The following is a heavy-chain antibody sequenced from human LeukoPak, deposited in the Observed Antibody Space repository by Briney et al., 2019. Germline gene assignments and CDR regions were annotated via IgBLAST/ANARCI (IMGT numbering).Heavy chain of an antibody. J-gene: IGHJ4*02. D-gene: IGHD3-22*01. CDR2: INPSGGST. CDR3: ATSSPRYYDSSGYDNFDY. Sequence: GASVKVSCKASGYTFTSYYMHWVRQAPGQGLEWMGIINPSGGSTSYAQKFQGRVTMTRDTSTSTVYMELSSLRSEDTAVYYCATSSPRYYDSSGYDNFDYWGQGTLVTVSS. CDR1: GYTFTSYY. V-gene: IGHV1-46*01.